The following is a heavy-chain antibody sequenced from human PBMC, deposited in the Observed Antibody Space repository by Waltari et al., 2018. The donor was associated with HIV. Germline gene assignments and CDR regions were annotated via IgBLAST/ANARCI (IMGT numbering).Heavy chain of an antibody. CDR2: IHHGGST. Sequence: QVQLQESGPGLVKPSETLSLTCAVSGYSISSGYYWGWIRQPPGKGLEWIGSIHHGGSTYYNPALNSRVTISVDTSKNQFSLKLSSVTAADTAVYYCARDSSEAYDYWGQGTLVTVSS. CDR3: ARDSSEAYDY. CDR1: GYSISSGYY. J-gene: IGHJ4*02. V-gene: IGHV4-38-2*02.